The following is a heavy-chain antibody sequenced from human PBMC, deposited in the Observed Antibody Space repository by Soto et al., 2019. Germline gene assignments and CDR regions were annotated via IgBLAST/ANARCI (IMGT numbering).Heavy chain of an antibody. CDR2: LNDSGGT. J-gene: IGHJ1*01. D-gene: IGHD3-10*01. CDR1: GGSFSGFY. CDR3: ARARGGVQH. Sequence: QVQLQQWGAGLLKPSETLSLTCAVYGGSFSGFYWSWRRRPPGKGLEWIGELNDSGGTNYNASLKSSVSISGDTSKNQFSLKLNFVTAADTAVYYCARARGGVQHWGKGTLVTVSS. V-gene: IGHV4-34*01.